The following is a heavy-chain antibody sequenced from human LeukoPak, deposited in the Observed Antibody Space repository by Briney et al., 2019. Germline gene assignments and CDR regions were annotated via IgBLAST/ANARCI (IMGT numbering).Heavy chain of an antibody. CDR1: GGSISSHY. CDR2: IYYSGST. Sequence: SETLSLTCTVSGGSISSHYWSWIRQPPGKGLEWIGYIYYSGSTNYNPSLKSRVTISVDTSKNQFSLKLSSVTAADTAVYYCARVPYSSSWYLLDYWGQGTLVTVSS. V-gene: IGHV4-59*11. J-gene: IGHJ4*02. CDR3: ARVPYSSSWYLLDY. D-gene: IGHD6-13*01.